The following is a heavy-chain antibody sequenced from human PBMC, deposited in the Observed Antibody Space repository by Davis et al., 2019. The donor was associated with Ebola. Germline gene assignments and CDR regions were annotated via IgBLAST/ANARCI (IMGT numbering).Heavy chain of an antibody. CDR2: IRSNANSYAT. V-gene: IGHV3-73*01. CDR3: TRHSLDSSSPFDY. Sequence: GESLKISCAASGFTFSGSAIHWVRQASGKGLGWVGRIRSNANSYATGYATSVKGRFIISRDNSKNMVYLQMNSLKTEDTAVYYCTRHSLDSSSPFDYWGQGTLVTVSS. J-gene: IGHJ4*02. CDR1: GFTFSGSA. D-gene: IGHD6-6*01.